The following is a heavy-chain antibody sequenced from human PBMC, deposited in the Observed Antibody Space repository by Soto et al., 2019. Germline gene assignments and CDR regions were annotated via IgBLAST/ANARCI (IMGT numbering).Heavy chain of an antibody. J-gene: IGHJ3*02. CDR1: GYTLTELS. V-gene: IGHV1-24*01. Sequence: GASVKVSCKVSGYTLTELSMHWVRQAPGKGLEWMGGFDPEDGETIYAQKFQGRVTMTENTSINTAYMELSSLRSEDTAVYYCARGDIVATMGAFDIWGQGTMVTVSS. CDR3: ARGDIVATMGAFDI. D-gene: IGHD5-12*01. CDR2: FDPEDGET.